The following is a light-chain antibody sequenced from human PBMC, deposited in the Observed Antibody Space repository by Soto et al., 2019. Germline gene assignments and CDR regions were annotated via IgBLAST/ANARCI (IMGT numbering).Light chain of an antibody. CDR3: CSYAGGHTWV. V-gene: IGLV2-11*01. J-gene: IGLJ3*02. CDR1: SSDVGDYDF. CDR2: DVS. Sequence: QSVLTQPPSVSGSPGQSVTISCTGTSSDVGDYDFVSWYHQHPGKVPKVIIYDVSERPSGVPDRFSGSKSGNTASLTISGLQAEDEAVYYCCSYAGGHTWVFGGGTKLTV.